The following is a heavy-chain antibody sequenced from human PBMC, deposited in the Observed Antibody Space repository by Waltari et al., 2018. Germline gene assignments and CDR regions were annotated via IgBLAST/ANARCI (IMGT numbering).Heavy chain of an antibody. CDR1: GLTFRRYS. J-gene: IGHJ4*02. CDR2: ISSSSSYI. CDR3: ARGSAGTRGY. V-gene: IGHV3-21*01. D-gene: IGHD1-26*01. Sequence: EVQLVESGGGLVKPGGSLRLSCAASGLTFRRYSLHWVRQAPGKGLEWVSSISSSSSYIYYADSVKGRFTISRDNAKNSLYLQMNSLRAEDTAVYYCARGSAGTRGYWGQGTLVTVSS.